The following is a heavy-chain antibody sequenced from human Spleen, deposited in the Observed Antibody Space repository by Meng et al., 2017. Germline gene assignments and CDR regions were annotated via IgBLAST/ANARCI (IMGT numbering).Heavy chain of an antibody. V-gene: IGHV1-2*02. Sequence: ASVKVSCKASGYTFTGNYMHWVRQAPGQGLEWVGWINPNSGDTHYAQKFQGRVAMTRDTSISTAYMEVTRLRADDAAVYYCARDYSSDAFEIWGQGTMVTVSS. J-gene: IGHJ3*02. CDR2: INPNSGDT. D-gene: IGHD2-15*01. CDR1: GYTFTGNY. CDR3: ARDYSSDAFEI.